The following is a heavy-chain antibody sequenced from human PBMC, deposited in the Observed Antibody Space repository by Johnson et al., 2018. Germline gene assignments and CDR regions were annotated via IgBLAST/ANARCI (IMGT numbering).Heavy chain of an antibody. CDR3: ARDDYSNDRGGMDV. CDR2: INHSGST. J-gene: IGHJ6*02. Sequence: QVQLQQWGAGLLKPSETLSLTCAVYGGSFSGYYWSWIRQPPGKGLEWIGEINHSGSTNYNPSLKSRVTISVDTSKNQFSLKLSSVTAADTGVYYCARDDYSNDRGGMDVGGQGTTVTVSS. CDR1: GGSFSGYY. D-gene: IGHD4-11*01. V-gene: IGHV4-34*01.